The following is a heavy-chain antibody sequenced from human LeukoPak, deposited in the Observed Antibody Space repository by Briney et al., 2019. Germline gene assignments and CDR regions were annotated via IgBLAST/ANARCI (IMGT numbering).Heavy chain of an antibody. CDR1: GFTFSSYE. CDR3: AGDNYYYMGV. V-gene: IGHV3-48*03. CDR2: ISSSGSTI. J-gene: IGHJ6*03. Sequence: PGGSLRLSCAASGFTFSSYEMHWVRQAPGKGLEWVSYISSSGSTIYYADSVKGRFTISRDNAENSLCLQMHSLRAEDTAVYYCAGDNYYYMGVWGKGTTVTISS.